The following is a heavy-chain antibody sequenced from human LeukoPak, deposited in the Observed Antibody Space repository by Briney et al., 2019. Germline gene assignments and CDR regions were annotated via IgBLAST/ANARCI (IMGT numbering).Heavy chain of an antibody. Sequence: PGESLRLSCAASGFTFSSYSMNWVRQAPGKGLEWVSSISSSSSTIYYADSVKGRFTISRDNAKNSLYLQMNSLRAEDTAVYYCARDFWSGTPDYWGQGTLVTVSS. CDR3: ARDFWSGTPDY. CDR2: ISSSSSTI. V-gene: IGHV3-48*01. J-gene: IGHJ4*02. CDR1: GFTFSSYS. D-gene: IGHD3-3*01.